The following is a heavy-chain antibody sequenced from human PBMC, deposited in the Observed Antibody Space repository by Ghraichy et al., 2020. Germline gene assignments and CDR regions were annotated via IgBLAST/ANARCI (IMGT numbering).Heavy chain of an antibody. CDR2: INQDGSTI. CDR3: ASHGDFCLDY. CDR1: GFTFSRHW. V-gene: IGHV3-7*01. D-gene: IGHD7-27*01. J-gene: IGHJ4*02. Sequence: GGSLRLSCAASGFTFSRHWMTWVRQAPGRGLELLANINQDGSTILYVDSVQGRFTISRDNAKNVLYLQMNSLRAEDAAVYYCASHGDFCLDYWGQGTLVTVST.